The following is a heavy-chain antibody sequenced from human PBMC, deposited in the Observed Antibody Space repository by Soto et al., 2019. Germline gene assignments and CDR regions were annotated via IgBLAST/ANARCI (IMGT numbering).Heavy chain of an antibody. V-gene: IGHV3-33*06. CDR1: GFTFSSYG. D-gene: IGHD6-13*01. Sequence: PGGSLRLSCAASGFTFSSYGMHWVRQAPGKGLEWVAVIWYDGSNKYYADSVKGRFTISRDNSKNTLYLQMNSLRAEDTALYYCAKSYSSNWYDYFDYWGQGTLVTVSS. J-gene: IGHJ4*02. CDR3: AKSYSSNWYDYFDY. CDR2: IWYDGSNK.